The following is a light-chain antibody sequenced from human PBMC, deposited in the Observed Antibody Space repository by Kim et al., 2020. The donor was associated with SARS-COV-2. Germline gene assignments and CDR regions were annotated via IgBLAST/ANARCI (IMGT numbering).Light chain of an antibody. J-gene: IGLJ3*02. CDR2: DVN. CDR1: SSDIGRYNY. Sequence: QSALTQPRSVSGSPGQSVTISCTGTSSDIGRYNYVAWFQQYPGKAPKLIVYDVNKRPSGIPDRFSGSKSDNTASLNISDLQAEDEAHYYCCSFAGGYTVRLFGGGTQLTVL. CDR3: CSFAGGYTVRL. V-gene: IGLV2-11*01.